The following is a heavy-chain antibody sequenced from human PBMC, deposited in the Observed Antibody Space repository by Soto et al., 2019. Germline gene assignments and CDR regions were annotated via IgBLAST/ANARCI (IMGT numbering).Heavy chain of an antibody. Sequence: QVHLVQSGAEVKKPGSSVKVSCKAPGGTFSNHAINWVRQAPGQGHEWMGRIIPIFSTTNYAQKFQVRVTMTDDESTITAYLELSSLKHADTGVYYCAREVAADGTFREDVVDIWGQGTLVTVSS. CDR2: IIPIFSTT. D-gene: IGHD6-13*01. V-gene: IGHV1-69*12. J-gene: IGHJ3*02. CDR3: AREVAADGTFREDVVDI. CDR1: GGTFSNHA.